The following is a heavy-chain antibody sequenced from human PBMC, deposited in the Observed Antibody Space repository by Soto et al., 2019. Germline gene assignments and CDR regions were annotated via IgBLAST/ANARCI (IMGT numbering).Heavy chain of an antibody. Sequence: QVQIQQWCAGLLKPSETLSLTCAVYGGSFSGYYWSWIRQPPGKGLEWIGEINHSGSTNYNPSLKSRVTISVDTSKNQFSLKLSSVTAADTAVYYCARRRGARGANWYFDLWGRGTLVTVSS. CDR3: ARRRGARGANWYFDL. CDR2: INHSGST. CDR1: GGSFSGYY. J-gene: IGHJ2*01. D-gene: IGHD3-10*01. V-gene: IGHV4-34*01.